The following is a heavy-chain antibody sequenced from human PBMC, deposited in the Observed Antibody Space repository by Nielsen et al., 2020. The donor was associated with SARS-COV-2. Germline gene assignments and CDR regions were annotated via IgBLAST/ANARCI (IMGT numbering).Heavy chain of an antibody. V-gene: IGHV3-30*04. Sequence: GESLKISCAASGFTFSSYAMHWVRQAPGKGLEWVAVISYDGSNKYYADSVKGRFTISRDNSKNTLYLQMNSLRAEDTAVYYCAKDKYSSSWSDYWGQGTLVTVSS. CDR2: ISYDGSNK. CDR1: GFTFSSYA. D-gene: IGHD6-13*01. J-gene: IGHJ4*02. CDR3: AKDKYSSSWSDY.